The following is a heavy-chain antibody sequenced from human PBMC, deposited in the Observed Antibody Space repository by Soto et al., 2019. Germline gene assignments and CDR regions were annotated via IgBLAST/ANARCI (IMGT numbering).Heavy chain of an antibody. Sequence: SETLSLTCTVSGGSISSGGYYWSWIRQHPGKGLEWIGYIYYSGSTYYNPSLKSRVTISVDTSKNQFSLKLSSVTAADTAVYYCARSHPVTSGSYAFDIWGQGTMVTVSS. CDR1: GGSISSGGYY. CDR3: ARSHPVTSGSYAFDI. D-gene: IGHD1-26*01. V-gene: IGHV4-31*03. J-gene: IGHJ3*02. CDR2: IYYSGST.